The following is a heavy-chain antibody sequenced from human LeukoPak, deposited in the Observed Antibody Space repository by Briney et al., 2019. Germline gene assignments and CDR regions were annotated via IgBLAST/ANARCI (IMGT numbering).Heavy chain of an antibody. CDR3: ARETSVARPDY. D-gene: IGHD2-15*01. CDR1: GFTFSSHW. CDR2: INSDESST. Sequence: GGSLRLSCAASGFTFSSHWMHWVRHAPGKGLVWVSRINSDESSTSYADSVKGRFTISRDNAKSTLYLQMNSLRAEDTGVYYCARETSVARPDYWGQGTLVTVSS. J-gene: IGHJ4*02. V-gene: IGHV3-74*01.